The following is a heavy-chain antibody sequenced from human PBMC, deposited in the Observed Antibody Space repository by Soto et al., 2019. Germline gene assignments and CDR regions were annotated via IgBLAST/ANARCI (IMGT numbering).Heavy chain of an antibody. V-gene: IGHV1-18*04. CDR2: ISAYNGNT. Sequence: GASVKDSCNASGYAFTSYGISLVRQAPGQGLEWMGWISAYNGNTNYAQKLQGRVTMTTDTSTSTAYMELRSLRSDDTAVYHCARDRQGSSWFWGQGTMVTVSS. D-gene: IGHD6-13*01. J-gene: IGHJ4*02. CDR3: ARDRQGSSWF. CDR1: GYAFTSYG.